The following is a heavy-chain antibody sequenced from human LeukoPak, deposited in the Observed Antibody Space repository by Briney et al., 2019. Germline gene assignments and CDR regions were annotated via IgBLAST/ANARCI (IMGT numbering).Heavy chain of an antibody. D-gene: IGHD5-24*01. CDR1: GGSVKTYY. V-gene: IGHV4-4*08. Sequence: SETLSLTCAVSGGSVKTYYWSWIRQSPEKGLQWIGFIHATGSTDTFPYLKSRVTISLDTSTNQFSLRLKSVTAADAAVYYCARHSARGYNYIDFWGRGTLVTVSS. CDR3: ARHSARGYNYIDF. J-gene: IGHJ4*02. CDR2: IHATGST.